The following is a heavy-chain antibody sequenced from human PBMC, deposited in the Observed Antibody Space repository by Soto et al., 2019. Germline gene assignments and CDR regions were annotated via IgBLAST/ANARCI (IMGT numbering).Heavy chain of an antibody. CDR2: IVPILGPA. Sequence: QVQLGQSGAEVKKPGSSVNGSCKASGGPFNTFAISLVRQAPGQGLEYLGGIVPILGPAFYAQRFPGRVTITAETSTNTAYLELTSLSSEDTAVYYFARAAKRDFASWGQGPQVTVSS. J-gene: IGHJ4*02. CDR1: GGPFNTFA. V-gene: IGHV1-69*06. CDR3: ARAAKRDFAS.